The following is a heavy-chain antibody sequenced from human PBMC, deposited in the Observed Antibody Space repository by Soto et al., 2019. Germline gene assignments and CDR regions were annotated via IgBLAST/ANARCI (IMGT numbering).Heavy chain of an antibody. CDR2: TYYRSKWYN. D-gene: IGHD3-10*02. CDR1: GDSVSSNSAA. CDR3: ARDSIFGGNPRYYYGMDV. V-gene: IGHV6-1*01. Sequence: SQTLSLTCAISGDSVSSNSAAWNWIRQSPSRGLEWLGRTYYRSKWYNDYAVSVKSRITINPDTSKNQFSLQLNSVTPEDTAVYYCARDSIFGGNPRYYYGMDVWGQGTTVTVSS. J-gene: IGHJ6*02.